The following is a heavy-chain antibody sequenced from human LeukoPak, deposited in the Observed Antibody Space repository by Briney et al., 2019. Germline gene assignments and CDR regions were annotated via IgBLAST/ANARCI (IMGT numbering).Heavy chain of an antibody. CDR3: GRDPAAADGPFDY. Sequence: SETLSLTCTVSGGSISSSSYYWGWIRQPPGKGLEWIGSIYYSGSTYYNPSLKSRVTISVDTSKNQFSLKLSSVTAADTAVYYCGRDPAAADGPFDYWGQGTLVTVSS. CDR2: IYYSGST. V-gene: IGHV4-39*07. J-gene: IGHJ4*02. D-gene: IGHD6-13*01. CDR1: GGSISSSSYY.